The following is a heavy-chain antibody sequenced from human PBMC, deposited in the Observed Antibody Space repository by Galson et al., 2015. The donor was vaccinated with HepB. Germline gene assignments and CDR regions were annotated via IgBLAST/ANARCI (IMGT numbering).Heavy chain of an antibody. CDR3: AKQKGWFGELSPNGMDV. Sequence: SLRLSCAASGFTFSSYAMSWVRQAPGKGLEWVSAISGSGGSTYYADSVKGRFTISRDNSKNTLYLQMNSLRAEDTAVYYCAKQKGWFGELSPNGMDVWGQGTTVTVSS. CDR1: GFTFSSYA. D-gene: IGHD3-10*01. CDR2: ISGSGGST. V-gene: IGHV3-23*01. J-gene: IGHJ6*02.